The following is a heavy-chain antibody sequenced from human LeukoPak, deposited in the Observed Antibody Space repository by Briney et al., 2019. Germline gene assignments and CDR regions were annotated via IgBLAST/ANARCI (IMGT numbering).Heavy chain of an antibody. CDR2: IYYRGST. J-gene: IGHJ4*02. CDR1: GGSISSSSYY. D-gene: IGHD5-24*01. V-gene: IGHV4-39*01. Sequence: SETLSLTCTVSGGSISSSSYYWGWIRQPPGKGLEWIGSIYYRGSTYYNPSLKSRVTISVDTSKNQFSLKLSSVTAADTAVYYCARGGRWLQFNYWGQGTLVTVSS. CDR3: ARGGRWLQFNY.